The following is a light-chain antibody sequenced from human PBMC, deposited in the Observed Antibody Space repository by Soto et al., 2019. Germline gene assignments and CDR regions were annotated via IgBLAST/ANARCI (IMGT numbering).Light chain of an antibody. J-gene: IGKJ4*01. Sequence: DIQMTQSPSTLPASVGDRCTIASRTSQTISSWLAWYQQKPGKDHKLLIYTASSLQSGVPSRFSGSGSGTDFTLTISSLQPEDFATYYCQQRYSTPLTFGGGTKVDIK. V-gene: IGKV1-39*01. CDR3: QQRYSTPLT. CDR2: TAS. CDR1: QTISSW.